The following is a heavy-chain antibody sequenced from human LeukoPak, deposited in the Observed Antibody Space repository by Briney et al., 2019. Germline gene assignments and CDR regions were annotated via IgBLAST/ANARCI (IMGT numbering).Heavy chain of an antibody. D-gene: IGHD6-13*01. CDR1: GDSVSSRNGA. Sequence: SQTLSVTCDISGDSVSSRNGAWNWIRQSPSRGLEWLGRTYFRSKWYNEYAVSVQGRISINPDTSKNQYSLYLYAVTPEDTAVYYCARDLGTSGWYTFDFWGQGTLVTVSS. CDR3: ARDLGTSGWYTFDF. CDR2: TYFRSKWYN. V-gene: IGHV6-1*01. J-gene: IGHJ4*02.